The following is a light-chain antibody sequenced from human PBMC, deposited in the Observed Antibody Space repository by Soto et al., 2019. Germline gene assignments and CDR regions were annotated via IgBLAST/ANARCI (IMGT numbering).Light chain of an antibody. Sequence: DIVLTQSPGTLSLSPGERATLSCRASQSVSGTYLAWYQQKPGQAPRVLIYGASSRAAGIPDRFSGSGSGTDFTLTISRLEPEDFAVYYCQLYGSSRRYTFGQGTELEIK. V-gene: IGKV3-20*01. CDR1: QSVSGTY. CDR3: QLYGSSRRYT. CDR2: GAS. J-gene: IGKJ2*01.